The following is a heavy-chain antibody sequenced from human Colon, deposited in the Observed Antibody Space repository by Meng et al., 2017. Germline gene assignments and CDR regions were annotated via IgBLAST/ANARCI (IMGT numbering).Heavy chain of an antibody. CDR1: GVSVRSGIYY. V-gene: IGHV4-61*01. D-gene: IGHD6-19*01. J-gene: IGHJ4*02. CDR2: IYSSGST. Sequence: VQVQESGPGLVRPSETLSLTCNVPGVSVRSGIYYWNWIRQPPGKTLEWIGYIYSSGSTTYNPSLKSRVTISLDTPKNQFSLKLTSVTAADTAVYYCAREGPIAVAGYDYWGQGTLVTVSS. CDR3: AREGPIAVAGYDY.